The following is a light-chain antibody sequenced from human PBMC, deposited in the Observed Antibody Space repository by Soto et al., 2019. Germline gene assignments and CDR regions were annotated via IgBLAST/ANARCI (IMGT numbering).Light chain of an antibody. CDR1: SIDGDGYNY. CDR2: DVS. J-gene: IGLJ1*01. V-gene: IGLV2-14*01. Sequence: LTQPASVSGSPGQTITISCTGTSIDGDGYNYVSWYQQHPCKAPKPMIYDVSNRPSGVSNRFSGSKSGNTASLTISGLQAEDEAAYTCSSYTSSSTAFGTGTNVTVL. CDR3: SSYTSSSTA.